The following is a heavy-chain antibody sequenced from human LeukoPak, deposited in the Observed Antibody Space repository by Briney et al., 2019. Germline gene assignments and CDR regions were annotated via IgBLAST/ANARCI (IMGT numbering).Heavy chain of an antibody. CDR2: INHSGST. CDR1: GGSFSGYY. V-gene: IGHV4-34*01. D-gene: IGHD2-15*01. J-gene: IGHJ5*02. CDR3: ARGVVVVAATSGWFDP. Sequence: PSETLSLTCAVYGGSFSGYYWSWIRQPPGKGLEWIGEINHSGSTNYNPSLKSRVTISVDTSKNQFSLKLSPVTAADTAVYYCARGVVVVAATSGWFDPWGQGTLVTVSS.